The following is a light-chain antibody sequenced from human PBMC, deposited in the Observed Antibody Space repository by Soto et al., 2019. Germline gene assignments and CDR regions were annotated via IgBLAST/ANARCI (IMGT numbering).Light chain of an antibody. CDR2: DAS. CDR3: QQYNSYSPLT. V-gene: IGKV1-5*01. CDR1: QSISSW. Sequence: DIQMTQSPSTLSASVGDRVTITCRASQSISSWLAWYQQKPGKAPKLLIYDASSLESGVPSRFSGSGSGTEFTITISSLQPDDFATYYCQQYNSYSPLTFGGGTKLEIK. J-gene: IGKJ4*01.